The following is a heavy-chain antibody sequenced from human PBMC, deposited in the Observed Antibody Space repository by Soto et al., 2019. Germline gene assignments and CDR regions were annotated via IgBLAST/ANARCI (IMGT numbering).Heavy chain of an antibody. CDR2: ISGSGGST. D-gene: IGHD4-4*01. V-gene: IGHV3-23*01. CDR3: AKVRLTTVTTPLGVFYYGMDV. CDR1: GFTFSSYA. J-gene: IGHJ6*02. Sequence: PGGSLRLSCAASGFTFSSYAMSWVRQAPGKGLEWVSAISGSGGSTYYADSVKGRFTISRDNSKNTLYLQMNSLRAEDTAVYYCAKVRLTTVTTPLGVFYYGMDVWGQGTTVTVSS.